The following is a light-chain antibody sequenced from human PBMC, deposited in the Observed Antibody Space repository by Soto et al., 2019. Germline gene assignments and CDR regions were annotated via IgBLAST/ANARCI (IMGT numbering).Light chain of an antibody. CDR3: CSYAGSSTSYV. Sequence: SALTQPASVSGSPGQSITLSCTGPSSDVGSYNLVSWYQQHPGKAPKLIIYEGSKRPSGVSNRFSGSKSGNTASLTISGLQAEDEADYYCCSYAGSSTSYVFGTGTKVTVL. CDR1: SSDVGSYNL. CDR2: EGS. V-gene: IGLV2-23*01. J-gene: IGLJ1*01.